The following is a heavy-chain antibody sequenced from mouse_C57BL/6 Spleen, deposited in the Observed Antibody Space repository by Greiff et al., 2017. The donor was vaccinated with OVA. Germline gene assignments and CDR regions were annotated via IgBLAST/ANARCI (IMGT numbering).Heavy chain of an antibody. CDR3: ARDSPSYYGSSYPYYYAMDY. Sequence: EVKLMESGGGLVKPGGSLKLSCAASGFTFSSYAMSWVRQTPEKRLKWVATISDGGSYTYYPDNVKGRFTISRDNAKNNLYLQMSHLKAEDTAMYYCARDSPSYYGSSYPYYYAMDYWGQGTSVTVSS. CDR2: ISDGGSYT. V-gene: IGHV5-4*01. J-gene: IGHJ4*01. D-gene: IGHD1-1*01. CDR1: GFTFSSYA.